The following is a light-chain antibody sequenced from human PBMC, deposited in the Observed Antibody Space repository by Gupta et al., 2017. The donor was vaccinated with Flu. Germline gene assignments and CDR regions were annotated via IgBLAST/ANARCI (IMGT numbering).Light chain of an antibody. CDR1: QGLVYVDGNIY. J-gene: IGKJ2*01. CDR2: KVS. Sequence: DVVLTQSPLSLSVALGQPASISCRSTQGLVYVDGNIYLSWIQQRPGQSPRRLIYKVSTRDSGVPERFSGSGSDTDFTLKISRVEAEDVGVYYCRQGKKRPYSFGQGTKVDIK. CDR3: RQGKKRPYS. V-gene: IGKV2-30*01.